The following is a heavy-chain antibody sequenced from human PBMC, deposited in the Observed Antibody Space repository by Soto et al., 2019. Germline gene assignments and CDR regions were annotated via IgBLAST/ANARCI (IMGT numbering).Heavy chain of an antibody. J-gene: IGHJ4*02. Sequence: GGSLRLSCAASGFSFSSNAFHWVRQAPGKGLEWVAVIRYDGNNKYYADSVKGRFTISRDNSKNTLYLQMNSLRAEDTSVYYCARENYYDNSGFDYWGQGTLVTVSS. CDR2: IRYDGNNK. D-gene: IGHD3-22*01. CDR3: ARENYYDNSGFDY. CDR1: GFSFSSNA. V-gene: IGHV3-33*01.